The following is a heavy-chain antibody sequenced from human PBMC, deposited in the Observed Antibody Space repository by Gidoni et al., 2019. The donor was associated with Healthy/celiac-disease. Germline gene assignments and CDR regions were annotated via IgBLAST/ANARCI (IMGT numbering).Heavy chain of an antibody. CDR3: ASCSVVVPAAISYYYYGMDV. CDR2: MNPNSGNT. J-gene: IGHJ6*02. D-gene: IGHD2-2*01. CDR1: GYTFTSCN. Sequence: QVQLVPSGAEGKKTGASVKVSCKASGYTFTSCNNNGVRQATGQGPEWMGWMNPNSGNTGYAQKFQGRVTMTRNTSISTAYMELSSLRTEDTAVYYCASCSVVVPAAISYYYYGMDVWGQGTTVTVSS. V-gene: IGHV1-8*01.